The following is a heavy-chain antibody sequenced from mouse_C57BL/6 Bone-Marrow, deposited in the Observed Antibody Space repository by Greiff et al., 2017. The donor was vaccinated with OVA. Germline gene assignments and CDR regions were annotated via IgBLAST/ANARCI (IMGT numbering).Heavy chain of an antibody. CDR1: GYSFTDYN. D-gene: IGHD1-1*01. CDR3: AKRSYCGSDYFDY. Sequence: VQLQQSGPELVKPGASVKISCKASGYSFTDYNMNWVKQSNGKSLEWIGVINPNYGTTSYNQKFKGKATLTVDKSSSTAYMQLNSLTSEDSAVYYCAKRSYCGSDYFDYWGQGTTLTVSS. CDR2: INPNYGTT. J-gene: IGHJ2*01. V-gene: IGHV1-39*01.